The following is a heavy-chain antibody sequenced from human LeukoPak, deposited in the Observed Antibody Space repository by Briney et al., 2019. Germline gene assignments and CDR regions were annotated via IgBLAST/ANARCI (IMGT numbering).Heavy chain of an antibody. D-gene: IGHD6-13*01. J-gene: IGHJ1*01. CDR2: ISGSGGST. V-gene: IGHV3-23*01. CDR3: AKVPPYSSSWYIYFQH. Sequence: PGGTLRLSCAASGFTFSSYGMSWVRQAPGKGLEWVSAISGSGGSTYYADSVKGRFTISRDNSKNTLYLQMNSLRAEDTAVYYCAKVPPYSSSWYIYFQHWGQGTLVTVSS. CDR1: GFTFSSYG.